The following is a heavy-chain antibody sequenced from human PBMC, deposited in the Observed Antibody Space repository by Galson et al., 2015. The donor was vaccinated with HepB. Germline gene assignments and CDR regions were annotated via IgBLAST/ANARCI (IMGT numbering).Heavy chain of an antibody. CDR1: GFTFSSYG. J-gene: IGHJ4*02. CDR3: AKDHMTTVITGYFDY. Sequence: SLRLSCAASGFTFSSYGMHWVRQAPGKGLEWVAVISYDGSNKYYADSVKGRFTISRDNSKNTLYLQMNSLRAEDTAVYYCAKDHMTTVITGYFDYWGQGTLVTVSS. V-gene: IGHV3-30*18. CDR2: ISYDGSNK. D-gene: IGHD4-17*01.